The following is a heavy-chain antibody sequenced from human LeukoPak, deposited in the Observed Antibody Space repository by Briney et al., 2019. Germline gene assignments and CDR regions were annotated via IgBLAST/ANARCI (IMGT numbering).Heavy chain of an antibody. D-gene: IGHD2-2*02. J-gene: IGHJ4*02. CDR3: ANTILTGAL. CDR1: GFTLSSYS. Sequence: GGSLRLSCAVSGFTLSSYSMNWVRQAPGKGLEWVSSISSSSSHIYYADSVKGRFAISRDNAKNSLYLQMNSLRAEDTAVYYCANTILTGALWGQGTLVTVSS. CDR2: ISSSSSHI. V-gene: IGHV3-21*01.